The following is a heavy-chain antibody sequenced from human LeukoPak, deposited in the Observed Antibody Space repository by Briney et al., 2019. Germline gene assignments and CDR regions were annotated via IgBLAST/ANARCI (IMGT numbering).Heavy chain of an antibody. Sequence: GGSLRLSCAASGFAFSTYSMNWLRQAPGKGLEWVSYISSGSTTIYYADSVKGRFTISRDNAKNSLYLQMNSLRAEDTAVYYCARVLAAALRAFDIWGQGTMVTVSS. CDR3: ARVLAAALRAFDI. CDR2: ISSGSTTI. J-gene: IGHJ3*02. V-gene: IGHV3-48*04. CDR1: GFAFSTYS. D-gene: IGHD6-13*01.